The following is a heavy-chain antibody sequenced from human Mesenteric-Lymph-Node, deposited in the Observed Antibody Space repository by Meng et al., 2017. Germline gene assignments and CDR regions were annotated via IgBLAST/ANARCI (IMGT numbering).Heavy chain of an antibody. D-gene: IGHD6-19*01. CDR3: ASFPPPGKQWLVTDY. Sequence: VWLQAAGPGLVRPSGALSPTCAVSVGAISSSNWWSWCRQPPGKGLAWIGEIYHSGRTNYNPSLKSRVTISVDKSKNQFSLKLSSVTAADTAVYYCASFPPPGKQWLVTDYWGQGTLVTVSS. CDR1: VGAISSSNW. V-gene: IGHV4-4*02. CDR2: IYHSGRT. J-gene: IGHJ4*02.